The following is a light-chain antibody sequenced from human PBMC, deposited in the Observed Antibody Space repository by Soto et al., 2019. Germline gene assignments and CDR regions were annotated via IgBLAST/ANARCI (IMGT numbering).Light chain of an antibody. CDR2: TNSDGNH. V-gene: IGLV4-69*01. Sequence: QPVLTQSPSASASLGASVKLTCTLSSGHSNYAIAWHQLQPENGPRFLMQTNSDGNHMKGDGIPDRFSGSTSGAERYLTISILQSEDEAYYYCPNWGTDIALFGGGTQLTVL. CDR1: SGHSNYA. J-gene: IGLJ3*02. CDR3: PNWGTDIAL.